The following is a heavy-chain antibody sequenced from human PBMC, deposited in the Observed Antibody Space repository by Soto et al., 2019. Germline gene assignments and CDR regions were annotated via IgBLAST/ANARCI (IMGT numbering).Heavy chain of an antibody. Sequence: GASVKVSCKASGGTFSSYAISWVRQAPGQGLEWMGGIIPIFGTANYAQKFQGRVTITADESTSTAYMELSSLRSEDTAVYYCATPGIAASPGVGFDXWGQGTLVTVSX. CDR2: IIPIFGTA. D-gene: IGHD6-6*01. CDR1: GGTFSSYA. V-gene: IGHV1-69*13. CDR3: ATPGIAASPGVGFDX. J-gene: IGHJ4*02.